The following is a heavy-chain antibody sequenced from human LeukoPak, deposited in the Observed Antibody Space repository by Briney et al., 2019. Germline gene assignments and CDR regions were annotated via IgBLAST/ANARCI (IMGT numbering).Heavy chain of an antibody. CDR1: GFTFDNYA. J-gene: IGHJ4*02. CDR3: ARGAAAGLLFDY. V-gene: IGHV3-21*01. D-gene: IGHD6-13*01. Sequence: GGSLRLSCAASGFTFDNYAIHWVRQAPGKGLEWVSSISSSSSYIYYADSVKGRFTISRDNAKNSLYLQMNSLRAEDTAVYYCARGAAAGLLFDYWGQGTLVTVSS. CDR2: ISSSSSYI.